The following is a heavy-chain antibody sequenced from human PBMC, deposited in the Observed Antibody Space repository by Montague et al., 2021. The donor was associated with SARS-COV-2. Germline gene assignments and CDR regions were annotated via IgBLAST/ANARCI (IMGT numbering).Heavy chain of an antibody. J-gene: IGHJ6*02. V-gene: IGHV6-1*01. CDR3: ARDEHIGSSWPLSGYGMDV. CDR1: GDSVSSNSAA. CDR2: TNYRSKWYY. Sequence: CAISGDSVSSNSAAWNWIRQSPSRGLERLGRTNYRSKWYYDYAVSVKSRIIIIPNTSENQFSLQLNSVTPEDTAVYYCARDEHIGSSWPLSGYGMDVWGQGTTVTVSS. D-gene: IGHD6-13*01.